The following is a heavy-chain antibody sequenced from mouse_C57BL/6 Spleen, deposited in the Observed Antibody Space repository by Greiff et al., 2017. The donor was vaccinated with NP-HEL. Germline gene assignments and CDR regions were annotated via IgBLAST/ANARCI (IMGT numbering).Heavy chain of an antibody. CDR3: ARWDYYGSSYGWFAY. CDR1: GYTFTDYY. J-gene: IGHJ3*01. D-gene: IGHD1-1*01. CDR2: IYPGSGNT. V-gene: IGHV1-76*01. Sequence: VNVVESGAELVRPGASVKLSCKASGYTFTDYYINWVKQRPGQGLEWIARIYPGSGNTYYNEKFKGKATLTAEKSSSTAYMQLSSLTSEDSAVYFCARWDYYGSSYGWFAYWGQGTLVTVSA.